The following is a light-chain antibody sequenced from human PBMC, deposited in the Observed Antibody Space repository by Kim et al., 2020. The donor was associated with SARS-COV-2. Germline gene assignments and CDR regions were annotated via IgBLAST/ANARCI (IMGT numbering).Light chain of an antibody. Sequence: PRQTARLTCSADALPKRYDYWSQQKSGQAPVLVIYEDNKRHYGIPARFSCSSSATVATLPISGAEVEDEADYYCYLTDSSGDRWVFGGGTQLTVL. CDR3: YLTDSSGDRWV. J-gene: IGLJ3*02. V-gene: IGLV3-10*01. CDR2: EDN. CDR1: ALPKRY.